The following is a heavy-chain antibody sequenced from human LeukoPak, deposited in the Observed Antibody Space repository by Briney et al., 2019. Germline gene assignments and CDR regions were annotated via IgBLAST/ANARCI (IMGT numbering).Heavy chain of an antibody. CDR2: INHSGST. CDR1: GGSFSGYY. V-gene: IGHV4-34*01. CDR3: ARVNYFRPYYFDY. Sequence: PSETLSLTCAVYGGSFSGYYWSWIRQPPGKGLEWVGEINHSGSTNYNPSLKSRVTISVDTSKNQFSLKLSSVTAADTAVYYCARVNYFRPYYFDYWGQGTLVTVSS. J-gene: IGHJ4*02. D-gene: IGHD2/OR15-2a*01.